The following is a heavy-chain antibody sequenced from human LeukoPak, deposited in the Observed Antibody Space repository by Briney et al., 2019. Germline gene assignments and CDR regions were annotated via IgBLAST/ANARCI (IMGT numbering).Heavy chain of an antibody. CDR2: IYYSGST. J-gene: IGHJ4*02. CDR1: GGSISSRSYY. V-gene: IGHV4-39*01. CDR3: AGMYYDILTGQSDY. D-gene: IGHD3-9*01. Sequence: PSETLSLTCTVSGGSISSRSYYWGWIRQPPGKGLEWIGSIYYSGSTYYNASLKSRVTTSVDTSKNQFSLKLTSVTAADTAVYYCAGMYYDILTGQSDYWGQGTLVTVSS.